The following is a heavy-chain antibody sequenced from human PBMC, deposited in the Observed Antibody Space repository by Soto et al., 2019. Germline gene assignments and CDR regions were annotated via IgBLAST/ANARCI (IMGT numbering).Heavy chain of an antibody. D-gene: IGHD6-13*01. Sequence: GESLKISCKGSGYSFTSHWIGWMRRMPGKGLEWMGIIYPGDSDTRYSPSFQGQVSISADKSSSTAYLQWSSLKASDTAMYYCARSYSSSWYRYGMDVWGQGTTVTVSS. CDR3: ARSYSSSWYRYGMDV. J-gene: IGHJ6*02. V-gene: IGHV5-51*01. CDR1: GYSFTSHW. CDR2: IYPGDSDT.